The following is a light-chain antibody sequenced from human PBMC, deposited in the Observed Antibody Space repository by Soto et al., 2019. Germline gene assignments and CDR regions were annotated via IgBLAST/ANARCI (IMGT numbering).Light chain of an antibody. CDR3: QIWDRSSAHPRV. Sequence: SYVLTQPPSVSVAPGQTARITCGENNIGSKGVQWYQQKPGRAPVLVVYDDDDRPSGIPERFSGSKSGNTATLTIIRVEAGDEAEYYCQIWDRSSAHPRVFGGGTKLTVL. V-gene: IGLV3-21*02. CDR2: DDD. J-gene: IGLJ3*02. CDR1: NIGSKG.